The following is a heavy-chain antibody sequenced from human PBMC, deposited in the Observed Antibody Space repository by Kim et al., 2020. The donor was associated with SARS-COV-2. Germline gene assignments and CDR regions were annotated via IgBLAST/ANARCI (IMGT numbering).Heavy chain of an antibody. D-gene: IGHD6-6*01. Sequence: ASVKVSCKASGYTFTSYAMNWVRQAPGQGLEWMGWINTNTGNPTYAQGFTGRFVFSLDTSVSTAYLQIGSLKAEDTAVYYCARDALRTLYSSSRIGAFDIWGQGTMVTVSS. CDR3: ARDALRTLYSSSRIGAFDI. J-gene: IGHJ3*02. CDR1: GYTFTSYA. V-gene: IGHV7-4-1*01. CDR2: INTNTGNP.